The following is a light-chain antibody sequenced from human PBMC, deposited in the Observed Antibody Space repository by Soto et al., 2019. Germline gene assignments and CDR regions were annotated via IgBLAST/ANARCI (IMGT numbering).Light chain of an antibody. Sequence: DIQLTQSPSSLSSSVGDSFTITFQASQDINNYVNWYQQRPGKAPKLLIFDASTLKTGVPSRFSGSGSGTDFSFSISSLHPEDIATYYCQQSNDLVSFGQGTRLEIK. CDR1: QDINNY. J-gene: IGKJ5*01. CDR2: DAS. V-gene: IGKV1-33*01. CDR3: QQSNDLVS.